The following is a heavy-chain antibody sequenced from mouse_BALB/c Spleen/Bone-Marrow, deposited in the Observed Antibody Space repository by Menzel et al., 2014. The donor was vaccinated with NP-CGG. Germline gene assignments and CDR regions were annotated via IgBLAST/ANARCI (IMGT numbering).Heavy chain of an antibody. CDR1: GYTFTSYW. V-gene: IGHV1-52*01. Sequence: QVQLKQSGAELVRPGASVKLSCKASGYTFTSYWMNWVKQRPEQDLEWIGRIDPYDSETHYNQKFRDKAILTVDKSSRIAFMQLSRLTSEDSAVYYCARSPDTYPSMDYWGQGTSVTVSS. CDR3: ARSPDTYPSMDY. J-gene: IGHJ4*01. CDR2: IDPYDSET.